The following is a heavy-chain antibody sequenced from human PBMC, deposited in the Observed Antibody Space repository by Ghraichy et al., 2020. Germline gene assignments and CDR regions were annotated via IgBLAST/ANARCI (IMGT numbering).Heavy chain of an antibody. CDR2: IYYSGST. J-gene: IGHJ4*02. D-gene: IGHD3-10*01. CDR3: ARYYGWGSYFPYYFDY. CDR1: GGSISSYY. V-gene: IGHV4-59*01. Sequence: SQTLSLTCTVSGGSISSYYWSWIRQPPGKGLEWIGYIYYSGSTNYNPSLKSRVTISVDTSKNQFSLKLSSVTAADTAVYYCARYYGWGSYFPYYFDYWGQATLVTVSS.